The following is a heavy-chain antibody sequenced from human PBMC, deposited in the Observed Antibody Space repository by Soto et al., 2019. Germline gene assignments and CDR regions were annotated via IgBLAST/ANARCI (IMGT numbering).Heavy chain of an antibody. V-gene: IGHV4-59*12. CDR1: GSISTYY. CDR2: IYNIGRT. CDR3: ARGLITGSQYSGGWYYFDS. D-gene: IGHD1-26*01. J-gene: IGHJ4*02. Sequence: SETLSLTCTAGSISTYYWNWIRQPPGKGLEWIGYIYNIGRTNYNPSLKSRVTMSIDTSKNQFSLKLSSVTAADTAVYYCARGLITGSQYSGGWYYFDSWGQGTQVTVSS.